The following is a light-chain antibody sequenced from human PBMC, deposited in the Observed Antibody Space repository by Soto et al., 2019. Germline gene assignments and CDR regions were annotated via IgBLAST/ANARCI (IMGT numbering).Light chain of an antibody. CDR2: GAS. V-gene: IGKV3-15*01. CDR3: QQYNNWPYT. CDR1: QSVSSN. Sequence: EIVMTQSPATLSVSPGERAALSCRASQSVSSNFAWYQQKPGQAPRLLIYGASTRATGIPARFSGSGSGTDFTLTISSLQSEDFAVYYCQQYNNWPYTFGQGTKQEIK. J-gene: IGKJ2*01.